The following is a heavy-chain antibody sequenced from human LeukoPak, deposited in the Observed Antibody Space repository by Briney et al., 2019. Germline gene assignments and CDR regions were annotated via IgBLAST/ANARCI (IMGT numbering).Heavy chain of an antibody. Sequence: SQTLSLTCAVYGGSFTSYYWSWIRQPPGKGLEWIGYIYYSGSTNYNPSLKSRVTISVDTSKNQFSLKLSSVTAADTAVYYCARRSPSSSWYWDYWGQGTLVTVSS. D-gene: IGHD6-13*01. CDR2: IYYSGST. CDR1: GGSFTSYY. CDR3: ARRSPSSSWYWDY. J-gene: IGHJ4*02. V-gene: IGHV4-59*01.